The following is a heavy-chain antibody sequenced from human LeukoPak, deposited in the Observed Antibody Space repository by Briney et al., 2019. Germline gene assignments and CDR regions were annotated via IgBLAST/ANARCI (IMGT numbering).Heavy chain of an antibody. V-gene: IGHV4-38-2*02. CDR2: IYHSGST. D-gene: IGHD3-22*01. CDR3: ARQKKEVYYYDGSSYYYFDY. J-gene: IGHJ4*02. Sequence: SETLSLTCTVSGYSISSGYYWGWVRQPPGKGLEWIGSIYHSGSTYYNPSLKSRVTISVDTSKNQFSLKLSSVTAADTAVYYCARQKKEVYYYDGSSYYYFDYWGQGTLVTVSS. CDR1: GYSISSGYY.